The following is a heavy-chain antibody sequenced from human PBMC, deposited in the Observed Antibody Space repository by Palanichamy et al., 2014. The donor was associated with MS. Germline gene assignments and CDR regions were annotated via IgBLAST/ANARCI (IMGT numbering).Heavy chain of an antibody. V-gene: IGHV3-23*01. CDR2: ISDSGDDT. CDR1: GFTFSSFA. CDR3: GKARSGVVVAATNH. Sequence: EVQLLESGGGLVQPGGSLRLSCAASGFTFSSFAMTWVRQAPGKGLKWVSDISDSGDDTYYADSVKGRFIISRDNSKNTLYLQMNSLRVEDTAVYFCGKARSGVVVAATNHWGQGTLVTVSS. J-gene: IGHJ5*02. D-gene: IGHD2-15*01.